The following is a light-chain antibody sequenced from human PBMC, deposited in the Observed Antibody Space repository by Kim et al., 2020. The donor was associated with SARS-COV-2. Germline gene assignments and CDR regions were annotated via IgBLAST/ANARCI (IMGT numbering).Light chain of an antibody. V-gene: IGKV3-20*01. CDR3: QQYGSSLPWT. J-gene: IGKJ1*01. CDR2: NAL. Sequence: AGERATRSCRASQSVSNNYLAWYRQKPGQDPSLVIYNALHRPTGIPDRFSGSGSGTDFTLTISRLEPDDFAVYYCQQYGSSLPWTFGQGTKVNIK. CDR1: QSVSNNY.